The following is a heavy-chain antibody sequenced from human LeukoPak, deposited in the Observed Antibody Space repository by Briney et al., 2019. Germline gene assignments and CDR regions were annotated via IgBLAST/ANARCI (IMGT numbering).Heavy chain of an antibody. V-gene: IGHV3-7*01. CDR2: IKQDGREK. J-gene: IGHJ4*02. D-gene: IGHD7-27*01. Sequence: GGSLRLSCAASGFSLSIYWMNWVRQAPGKGLEWVANIKQDGREKNYVDSVKGRFSISRDNAKNSLILQMNSLRDEDTAVYYCARGVWAPFDSWGQGTLVSVSS. CDR3: ARGVWAPFDS. CDR1: GFSLSIYW.